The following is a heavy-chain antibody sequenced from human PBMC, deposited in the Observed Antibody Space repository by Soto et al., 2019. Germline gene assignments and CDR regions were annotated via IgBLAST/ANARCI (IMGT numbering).Heavy chain of an antibody. CDR3: AAAPPYCSSTSCLFWFDP. CDR1: GFTFTSSA. V-gene: IGHV1-58*01. Sequence: SVTVSCQASGFTFTSSAVQWVRQARGQRLEWIGWIVVGSGNTNYAQKFQERVTITRDMSTSTAYMELSSLRSEDTAVYYCAAAPPYCSSTSCLFWFDPWGQGTLVTVSS. J-gene: IGHJ5*02. CDR2: IVVGSGNT. D-gene: IGHD2-2*01.